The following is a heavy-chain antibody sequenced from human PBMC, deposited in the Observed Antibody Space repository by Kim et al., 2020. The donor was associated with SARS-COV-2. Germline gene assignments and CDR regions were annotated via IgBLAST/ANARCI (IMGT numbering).Heavy chain of an antibody. CDR2: ISSDGSNK. D-gene: IGHD3-22*01. J-gene: IGHJ4*02. V-gene: IGHV3-30*03. CDR3: ARATTYYYDSSGYHQFDY. Sequence: GGSLRLSCAASGFTFSGYCMHWIRQAPGKGLEWVSFISSDGSNKYYADSVKGRFTISRDNSKNTLYLQMNSLRAEDTAVYYCARATTYYYDSSGYHQFDYWGQGTLVTVSS. CDR1: GFTFSGYC.